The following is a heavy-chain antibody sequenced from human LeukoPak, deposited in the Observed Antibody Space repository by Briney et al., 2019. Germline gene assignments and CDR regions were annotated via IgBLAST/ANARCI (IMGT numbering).Heavy chain of an antibody. D-gene: IGHD2-21*02. J-gene: IGHJ3*02. V-gene: IGHV1-69*04. Sequence: SVKVSCKASGGTFSSYAISWVRQAPGQGLEWMGRIIPILGIANYAQKFQGRVTITADKSTSTAYMELSSLRSEDTAVYYCARDGCDDAFDIWGQGTMVTVSS. CDR3: ARDGCDDAFDI. CDR2: IIPILGIA. CDR1: GGTFSSYA.